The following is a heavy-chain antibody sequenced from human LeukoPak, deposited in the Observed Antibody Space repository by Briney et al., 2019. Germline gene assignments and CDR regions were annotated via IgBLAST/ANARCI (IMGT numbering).Heavy chain of an antibody. CDR3: ARDPDIYYYYYMDV. CDR1: GYAFTSYD. Sequence: GASVTVSCKASGYAFTSYDINWVRQATGQGLEWMGWMNPNSGNTGYAQKFQGRVTMTRNTSISTAYMELSSLRSEDTAVYYCARDPDIYYYYYMDVWGKGTTVTVSS. V-gene: IGHV1-8*01. D-gene: IGHD3-9*01. J-gene: IGHJ6*03. CDR2: MNPNSGNT.